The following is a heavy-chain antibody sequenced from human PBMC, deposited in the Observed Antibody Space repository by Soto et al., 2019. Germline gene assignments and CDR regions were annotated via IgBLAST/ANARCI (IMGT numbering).Heavy chain of an antibody. J-gene: IGHJ4*02. V-gene: IGHV4-59*01. CDR3: ARGNPTEGYSGYDFDY. CDR2: IYYSGRT. Sequence: KGLEWIGYIYYSGRTPPPPSLTSRVTISVDTSKNQFSLKLSSVTAADTAVYYCARGNPTEGYSGYDFDYWGQGTLATVS. D-gene: IGHD5-12*01.